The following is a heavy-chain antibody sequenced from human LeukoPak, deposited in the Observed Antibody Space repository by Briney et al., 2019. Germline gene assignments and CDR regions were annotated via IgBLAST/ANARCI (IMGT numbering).Heavy chain of an antibody. J-gene: IGHJ4*02. V-gene: IGHV4-34*01. D-gene: IGHD3-3*01. CDR2: INHSGST. Sequence: SETLSLTCAVYGGSFSGYYWSWIRQPPGKGLEWIGEINHSGSTNYNPSLKSRVTISVDTSKNQFSLELSSVTAADTAVYYCASKYYDFWSGYQGYFDYWGQGTLVTVSS. CDR3: ASKYYDFWSGYQGYFDY. CDR1: GGSFSGYY.